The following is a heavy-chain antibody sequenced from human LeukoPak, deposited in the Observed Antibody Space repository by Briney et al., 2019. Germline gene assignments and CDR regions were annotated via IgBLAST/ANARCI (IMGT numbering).Heavy chain of an antibody. J-gene: IGHJ4*02. CDR3: ARGIKNVLLWFGEPHRPLDY. CDR2: ISAYNGNT. D-gene: IGHD3-10*01. CDR1: GYTFTGYY. V-gene: IGHV1-18*04. Sequence: GASVKVSCKASGYTFTGYYMHWVRQAPGQGLEWMGWISAYNGNTNYAQKLQGRVTMTTDTSTSTAYMELRSLRSDDTAVYYCARGIKNVLLWFGEPHRPLDYWGQGTLVTVSS.